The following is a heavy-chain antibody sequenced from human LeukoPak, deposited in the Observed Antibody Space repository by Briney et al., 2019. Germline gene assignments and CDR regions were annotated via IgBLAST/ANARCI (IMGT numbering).Heavy chain of an antibody. V-gene: IGHV3-30*04. CDR2: IAYDGTVK. D-gene: IGHD3-3*01. CDR3: AKDLRERFPMGWFDP. J-gene: IGHJ5*02. CDR1: GFNFSSYF. Sequence: GGSLRLSCAASGFNFSSYFMHWVRQAPGKGLEWVALIAYDGTVKYYADSVKGRFTISRDNSKNTLYLQMNTLRAEDTAVYYCAKDLRERFPMGWFDPWGQGTLVTVSS.